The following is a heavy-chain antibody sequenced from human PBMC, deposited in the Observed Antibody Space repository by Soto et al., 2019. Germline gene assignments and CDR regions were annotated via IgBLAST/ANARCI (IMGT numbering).Heavy chain of an antibody. D-gene: IGHD5-18*01. Sequence: VQLQESGPGLVKPSQTLSLTCTVSGGSISSGDYYWSWIRQPPGKGLEWIGYLYYSGSTYYNPYLKRRVTITVDPSKNQFSLNLTSVTAADTAVYSCARDQSGHRYGSCYFDRGGRGTLVTVSS. V-gene: IGHV4-30-4*01. CDR2: LYYSGST. CDR1: GGSISSGDYY. CDR3: ARDQSGHRYGSCYFDR. J-gene: IGHJ2*01.